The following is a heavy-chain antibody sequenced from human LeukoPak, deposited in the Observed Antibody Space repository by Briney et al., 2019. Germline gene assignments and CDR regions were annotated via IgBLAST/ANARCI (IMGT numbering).Heavy chain of an antibody. CDR2: INGGGDAT. CDR1: GFSFNNNA. Sequence: GGSLRLSCVASGFSFNNNAMSWVRQAPGKGLEWVSAINGGGDATEYADSVKGRFTISRDNSKKTLYLQMNSLRPEDTAVYYCARCTASCYANAFDVWGQGTLLTVSS. J-gene: IGHJ3*01. V-gene: IGHV3-23*01. CDR3: ARCTASCYANAFDV. D-gene: IGHD2-2*01.